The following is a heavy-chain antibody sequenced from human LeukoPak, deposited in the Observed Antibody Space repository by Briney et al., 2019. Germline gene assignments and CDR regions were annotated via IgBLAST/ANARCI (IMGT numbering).Heavy chain of an antibody. V-gene: IGHV3-7*01. Sequence: GGSLRLSCAASGFTFSRSWMSWVRQAPGKGLEWMANIKEDGSQRNYVDSVKGRFTISRDNAMNSVFLQMISLRAEDTAVYYCARDRGYNSFDYWGQGTLVTVSS. CDR2: IKEDGSQR. CDR1: GFTFSRSW. D-gene: IGHD6-13*01. J-gene: IGHJ4*02. CDR3: ARDRGYNSFDY.